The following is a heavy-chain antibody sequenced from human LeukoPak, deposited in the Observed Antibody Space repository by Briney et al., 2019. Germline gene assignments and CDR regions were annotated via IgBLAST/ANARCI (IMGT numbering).Heavy chain of an antibody. CDR3: ARGKVVVRGVINSPYNWFDP. J-gene: IGHJ5*02. Sequence: ASVKVSCKASGGTFSSYAISWVRQAPGQGLEWMGGIIPIFGTANYAQKFQGRVTITADKSTSTAYMELSSLRSEDTAVYYCARGKVVVRGVINSPYNWFDPWGQGTLVTVSS. CDR2: IIPIFGTA. CDR1: GGTFSSYA. D-gene: IGHD3-10*01. V-gene: IGHV1-69*06.